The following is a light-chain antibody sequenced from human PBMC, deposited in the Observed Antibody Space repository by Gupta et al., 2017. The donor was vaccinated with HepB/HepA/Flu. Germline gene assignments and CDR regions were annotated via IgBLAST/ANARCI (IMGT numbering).Light chain of an antibody. CDR1: SSNIGSNT. V-gene: IGLV1-44*01. Sequence: QSVLTQPPSASGTPGQRVTISCSGSSSNIGSNTVNWYQQLPGTAPKLRSDSNNQRPSGVPDRFSGSKSGTSESLGISGLQSEDEADEDGSEWDDSLNGNLVFGGGTKLTVL. J-gene: IGLJ2*01. CDR2: SNN. CDR3: SEWDDSLNGNLV.